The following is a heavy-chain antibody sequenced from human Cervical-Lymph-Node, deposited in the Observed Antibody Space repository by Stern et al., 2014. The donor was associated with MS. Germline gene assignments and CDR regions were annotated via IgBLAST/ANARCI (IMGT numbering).Heavy chain of an antibody. D-gene: IGHD4-11*01. CDR3: ALRRSYYVF. CDR1: GDTFSNYA. CDR2: LIPFFGAT. Sequence: VQLVESGSEVTKPGSSVKVSCKSSGDTFSNYALSWVRQAPGQGLEWVGGLIPFFGATRYGQKFQGRVTITPEESTGTAFMELSNLTSDDTAVYYCALRRSYYVFWGQGTLISVSS. V-gene: IGHV1-69*01. J-gene: IGHJ4*02.